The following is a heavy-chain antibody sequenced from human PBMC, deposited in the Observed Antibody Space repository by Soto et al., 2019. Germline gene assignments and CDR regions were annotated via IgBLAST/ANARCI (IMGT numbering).Heavy chain of an antibody. J-gene: IGHJ4*02. CDR3: AKMSNTDSYDPVCF. Sequence: SLRLYCSAYGFSFSEYYMTWVRQAPGKGLEWISYISGSGTNIYYAESVEGRFTISRDNARNSVHLQMNDLRGGDTARYFCAKMSNTDSYDPVCFWGQGTLVTVYS. D-gene: IGHD2-21*02. V-gene: IGHV3-11*01. CDR1: GFSFSEYY. CDR2: ISGSGTNI.